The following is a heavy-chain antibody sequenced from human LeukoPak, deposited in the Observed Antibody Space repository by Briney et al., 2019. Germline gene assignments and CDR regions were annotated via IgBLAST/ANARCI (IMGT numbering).Heavy chain of an antibody. J-gene: IGHJ4*02. CDR1: VYTFTGYY. V-gene: IGHV1-2*02. CDR2: INPNSGGT. D-gene: IGHD1/OR15-1a*01. Sequence: ASVNVSRKASVYTFTGYYMHWVRQAPGQAREGMGWINPNSGGTNYAQKFQGRVTMTRDASISTAYMELSRLRSDDTAVYYCARDGLLDQRGVDYWGQGTLVTVSS. CDR3: ARDGLLDQRGVDY.